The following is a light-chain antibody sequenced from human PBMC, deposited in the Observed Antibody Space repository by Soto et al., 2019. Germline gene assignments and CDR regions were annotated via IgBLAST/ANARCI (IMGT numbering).Light chain of an antibody. Sequence: QSVLTQPASVSASPGQSIAISCTGTSSDVGSYNLVSWYQQHPGKAPKLMIYEGSKRPSGVSNRFSGSKSGNTASLTISGLQAEDEADYYCCSYAGSNTFVFGTGTKVTVL. CDR1: SSDVGSYNL. CDR3: CSYAGSNTFV. V-gene: IGLV2-23*03. CDR2: EGS. J-gene: IGLJ1*01.